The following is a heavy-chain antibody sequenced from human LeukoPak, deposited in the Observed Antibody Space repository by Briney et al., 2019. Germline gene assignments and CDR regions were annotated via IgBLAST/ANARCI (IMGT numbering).Heavy chain of an antibody. Sequence: GGSLRLSCAASGFTFSSYWMTWVRQAPGKGLEWVSAISGSTSSTYYADSVKGRFTISRDNSKNTLYLQMNSLRAEDTAVYYCAKFEDDSSGYYYFHYWGQGTLVTVSS. D-gene: IGHD3-22*01. CDR1: GFTFSSYW. CDR3: AKFEDDSSGYYYFHY. CDR2: ISGSTSST. V-gene: IGHV3-23*01. J-gene: IGHJ4*02.